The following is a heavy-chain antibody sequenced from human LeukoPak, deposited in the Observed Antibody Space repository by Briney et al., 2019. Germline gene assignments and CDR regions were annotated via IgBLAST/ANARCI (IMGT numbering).Heavy chain of an antibody. V-gene: IGHV3-23*01. CDR1: GLTFTNYA. D-gene: IGHD3-10*01. Sequence: PGGSLRLSCAASGLTFTNYAINWVRQAPGKGLEWVSGVSGSGGSTYYADSVKGRFTISRDNSRNTVYLQMNNLRAEDTAVYYCASGLWFGKTLYSSSIDYWGQGTLVTVSS. J-gene: IGHJ4*02. CDR3: ASGLWFGKTLYSSSIDY. CDR2: VSGSGGST.